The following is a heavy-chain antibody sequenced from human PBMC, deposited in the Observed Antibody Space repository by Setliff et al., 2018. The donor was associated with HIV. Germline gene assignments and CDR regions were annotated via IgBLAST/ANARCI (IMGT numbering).Heavy chain of an antibody. CDR2: IYKSGST. Sequence: TLSLTCSVSGGSISTYHWSWIRQPPGKGLQWIGYIYKSGSTNYSPSLQSRVTISADTSKTQFSLKLTSVTAADTAVYFCGRLSETAMASFDSWGQGTLVTVPS. CDR3: GRLSETAMASFDS. CDR1: GGSISTYH. V-gene: IGHV4-59*08. D-gene: IGHD5-18*01. J-gene: IGHJ4*02.